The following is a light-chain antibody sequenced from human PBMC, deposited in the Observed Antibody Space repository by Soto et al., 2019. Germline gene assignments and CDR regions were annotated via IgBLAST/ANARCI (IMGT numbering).Light chain of an antibody. V-gene: IGLV2-14*01. J-gene: IGLJ2*01. CDR1: SSDVGGYNY. CDR3: SSYTSSSTLGVV. Sequence: QSVLTQPASVSGSPGQSITISCTGTSSDVGGYNYVSWYQQHPGKAPKLMIYEVSNRPSGVSNRFSGSKSDNTASLTISGLQAEDEADYYCSSYTSSSTLGVVFGGGTKLTVL. CDR2: EVS.